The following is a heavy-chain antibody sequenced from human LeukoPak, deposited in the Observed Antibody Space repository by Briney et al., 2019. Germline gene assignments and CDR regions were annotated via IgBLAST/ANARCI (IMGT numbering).Heavy chain of an antibody. J-gene: IGHJ4*02. V-gene: IGHV3-30*18. CDR3: AKDAAAAGTRIDDY. D-gene: IGHD6-13*01. CDR2: ISYDGSNK. CDR1: GLTFSSHW. Sequence: HPGVSLRLSCAASGLTFSSHWMHWVRQAPGKGLEWVAVISYDGSNKYYADSVKGRFTISRDNSKNTLYLQMNSLRAEDTAVYYCAKDAAAAGTRIDDYWGQGTLVTVSS.